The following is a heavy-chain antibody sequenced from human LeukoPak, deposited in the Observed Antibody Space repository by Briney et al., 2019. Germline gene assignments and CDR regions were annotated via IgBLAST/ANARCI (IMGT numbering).Heavy chain of an antibody. D-gene: IGHD5-12*01. CDR1: GFTFGSYG. J-gene: IGHJ4*02. Sequence: GGSLRLSCAASGFTFGSYGMSWVRQAPGKGLEWVSGIDGGSGNSYYADSVKGRFSISRDNSKNTLYLQMDSLRADDTAVYYCAKNMGEYSGRYFDFWGQGTLVTISS. V-gene: IGHV3-23*01. CDR2: IDGGSGNS. CDR3: AKNMGEYSGRYFDF.